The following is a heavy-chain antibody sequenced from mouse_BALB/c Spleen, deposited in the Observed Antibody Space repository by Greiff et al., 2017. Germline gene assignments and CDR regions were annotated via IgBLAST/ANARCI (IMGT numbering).Heavy chain of an antibody. CDR3: ARNGYYFDY. Sequence: EVQRVESGGGLVQPGGSLRLSCATSGFTFTDYYMSWVRQPPGKALEWLGFIRNKANGYTTEYSASVKGRFTISRDNSQSILYLQMNTLRAEDSATYYCARNGYYFDYWGEGTTRTVSA. CDR2: IRNKANGYTT. CDR1: GFTFTDYY. J-gene: IGHJ2*01. V-gene: IGHV7-3*02.